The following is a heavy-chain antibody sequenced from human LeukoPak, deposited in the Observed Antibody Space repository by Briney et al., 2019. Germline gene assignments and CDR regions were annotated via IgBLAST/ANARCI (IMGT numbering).Heavy chain of an antibody. J-gene: IGHJ4*02. CDR2: IIASSGST. CDR3: AKGGYDYVEVAYFDF. Sequence: PGGSLRLSCAASGFSFNNYAMSWVRQAPGKGLEWVSIIIASSGSTFYADSVKGRFTIFRDNSKNTLYLQMNSLRVEDTAVYYCAKGGYDYVEVAYFDFWGQGTLVTVSS. V-gene: IGHV3-23*01. D-gene: IGHD5-12*01. CDR1: GFSFNNYA.